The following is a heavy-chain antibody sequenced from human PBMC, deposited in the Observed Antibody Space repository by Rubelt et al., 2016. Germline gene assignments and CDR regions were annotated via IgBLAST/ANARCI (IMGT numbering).Heavy chain of an antibody. CDR1: GDSVSSNSAA. Sequence: QVQLQQSGPGLVKPSQTLSLTCAISGDSVSSNSAAWNWIRQSPSRGLEWLGRTYSRSKWYNDYALSVKSRIIIDPGTCKNQLGLQLNPVTPEDTAVYYCARGPGLLDYWDQGTLVTVSS. V-gene: IGHV6-1*01. D-gene: IGHD7-27*01. CDR2: TYSRSKWYN. J-gene: IGHJ4*02. CDR3: ARGPGLLDY.